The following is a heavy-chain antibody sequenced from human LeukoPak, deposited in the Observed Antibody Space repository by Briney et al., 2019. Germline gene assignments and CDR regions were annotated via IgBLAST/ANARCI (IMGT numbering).Heavy chain of an antibody. CDR1: GFPFTSYG. CDR2: VSYDGSSQ. D-gene: IGHD3-22*01. CDR3: AKGLLFTIIVVVNADAFDI. Sequence: QPGRSLRLSCAASGFPFTSYGIHWVRQAPGKGPEWVAFVSYDGSSQYYADSVKGRFTISRDNSKNTLYLQMNSLRAEDTAVYYCAKGLLFTIIVVVNADAFDIWGQGTMVTVTS. J-gene: IGHJ3*02. V-gene: IGHV3-30-3*01.